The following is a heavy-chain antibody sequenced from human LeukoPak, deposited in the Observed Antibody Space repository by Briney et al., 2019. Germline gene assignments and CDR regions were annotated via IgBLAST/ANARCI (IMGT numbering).Heavy chain of an antibody. Sequence: SETLSLTCTVSGGSISGYSWSWIRQPPGKGLEWIGNIHYSGSTKYDPSLKSRVTISIITSKNQFSLKLSSVTAADTAVCYCARWWSCGGDCYFLDSWGQGTLVTVSS. V-gene: IGHV4-59*01. D-gene: IGHD2-21*02. CDR3: ARWWSCGGDCYFLDS. CDR2: IHYSGST. CDR1: GGSISGYS. J-gene: IGHJ4*02.